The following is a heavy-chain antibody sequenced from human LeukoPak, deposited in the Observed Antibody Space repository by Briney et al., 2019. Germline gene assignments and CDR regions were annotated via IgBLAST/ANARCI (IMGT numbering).Heavy chain of an antibody. D-gene: IGHD3-10*01. CDR3: AKDLLWFGEGGGFDY. J-gene: IGHJ4*02. CDR1: GFTFSSYA. Sequence: GGSLRLSCAASGFTFSSYAMSWVRQAPGKGLEWVSAISGSGGSTYYADSVKGRFTISRDNSKNTLYLQMNSLRAEDTAVYYCAKDLLWFGEGGGFDYWGQGTLVTVSS. V-gene: IGHV3-23*01. CDR2: ISGSGGST.